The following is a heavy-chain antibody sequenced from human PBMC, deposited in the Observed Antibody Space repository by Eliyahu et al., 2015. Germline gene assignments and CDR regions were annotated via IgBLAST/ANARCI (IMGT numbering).Heavy chain of an antibody. D-gene: IGHD3-22*01. CDR3: AGGGYYDSTGYEYFDF. CDR1: SSYG. CDR2: IWYDGSNK. V-gene: IGHV3-33*01. Sequence: SSYGMHWVRQAPGKGLEWVALIWYDGSNKYYADSVKGRCTISRDNSKNTLYLQMNSLRVEDTAVYYCAGGGYYDSTGYEYFDFWGQGTLVTVSS. J-gene: IGHJ4*02.